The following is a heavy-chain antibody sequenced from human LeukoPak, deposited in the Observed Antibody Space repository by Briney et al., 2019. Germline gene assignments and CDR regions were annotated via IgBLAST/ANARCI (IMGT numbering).Heavy chain of an antibody. CDR3: AKGTGNYYYFYALEV. Sequence: GGSLRLSCGASGFNFSSYAMTWVRQAPGKGLEWVSGINGIGDSTYYADSVKGRFTISRDNSKNTLYVRMNSLRAEDTAVYYCAKGTGNYYYFYALEVWGQGTTVTVSS. J-gene: IGHJ6*02. V-gene: IGHV3-23*01. CDR2: INGIGDST. CDR1: GFNFSSYA. D-gene: IGHD7-27*01.